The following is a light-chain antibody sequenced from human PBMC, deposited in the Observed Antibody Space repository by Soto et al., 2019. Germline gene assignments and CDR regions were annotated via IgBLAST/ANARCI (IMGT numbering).Light chain of an antibody. CDR3: NSYTTGTTWV. Sequence: QSALTQPASVSGSPGQSITISCTGTTSDVGRYNYVSWHQQHPGKAPKLLIFDVSNRPSGVPDRFSGSKSGNTASLTISGLQAEDEADYYCNSYTTGTTWVFGGGTKLTVL. J-gene: IGLJ3*02. CDR2: DVS. V-gene: IGLV2-14*01. CDR1: TSDVGRYNY.